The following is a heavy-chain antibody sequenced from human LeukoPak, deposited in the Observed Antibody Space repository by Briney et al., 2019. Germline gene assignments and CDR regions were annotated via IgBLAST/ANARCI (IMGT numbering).Heavy chain of an antibody. CDR1: GYTFTGYY. D-gene: IGHD2-21*02. CDR3: ARAPRGVVVTATIDY. Sequence: GASVKVSCKASGYTFTGYYMHWVRQAPGQGLEWMGWINPNSGGTNYAQKFQGRVTMTRDTSISTAYMELSRLRSDDTAVYYCARAPRGVVVTATIDYWGQGTLVTASS. J-gene: IGHJ4*02. CDR2: INPNSGGT. V-gene: IGHV1-2*02.